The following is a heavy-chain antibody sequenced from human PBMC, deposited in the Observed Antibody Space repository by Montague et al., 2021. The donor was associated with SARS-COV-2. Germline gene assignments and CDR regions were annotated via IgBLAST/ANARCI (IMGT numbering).Heavy chain of an antibody. J-gene: IGHJ3*01. CDR2: IYDTGII. CDR1: GASVTSES. V-gene: IGHV4-59*02. D-gene: IGHD2-21*01. CDR3: AREREGSDIFDH. Sequence: SETLSLTCSVSGASVTSESWGWIRQTPGKGLEWIAYIYDTGIIDYHPSLRSRTTIAVDTSKNQLSLELTSVSAADTAVYFCAREREGSDIFDHWGQGTMVTVSP.